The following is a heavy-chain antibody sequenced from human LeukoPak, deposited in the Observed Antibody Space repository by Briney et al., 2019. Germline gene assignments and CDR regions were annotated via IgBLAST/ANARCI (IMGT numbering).Heavy chain of an antibody. CDR3: AKARYFDSMGDAFDI. CDR1: GFTFSSYA. J-gene: IGHJ3*02. V-gene: IGHV3-23*01. CDR2: ISGSGGST. Sequence: GGSPRLSCAASGFTFSSYAMSWVRQAPGKGLEWVSAISGSGGSTYYADSVKGRFTISRDNSKNTLYLQMNSLRAEDTAVYYCAKARYFDSMGDAFDIWGQGTMVTVSS. D-gene: IGHD3-9*01.